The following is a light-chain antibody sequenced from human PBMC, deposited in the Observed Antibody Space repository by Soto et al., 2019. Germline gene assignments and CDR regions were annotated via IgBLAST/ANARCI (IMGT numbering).Light chain of an antibody. CDR3: SSYTTSYFYV. J-gene: IGLJ1*01. Sequence: QSALTQPASVSGSPGQSIAISCTGTSSDIGAYNYVSWYQQHPGKAPKLLIYGVNNRPSGVSYRFSASKSAFTASLTISGLQAEDEAHYYCSSYTTSYFYVFGPGTKLTVL. CDR2: GVN. CDR1: SSDIGAYNY. V-gene: IGLV2-14*01.